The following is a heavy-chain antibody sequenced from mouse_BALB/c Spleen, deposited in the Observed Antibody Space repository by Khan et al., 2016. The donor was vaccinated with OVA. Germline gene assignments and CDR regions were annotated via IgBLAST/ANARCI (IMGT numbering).Heavy chain of an antibody. CDR2: ISYSGST. CDR1: GYSITSDYA. Sequence: EVELVESGPGLVKPSQSLSLTCTVTGYSITSDYAWNWIRQFPGNKLEWMGYISYSGSTNNNPALKSRISITRDTSKNQFFLQLNSVTTEDTATYYCARDGSRYNYAMDYWGQGTSVTVSS. D-gene: IGHD2-3*01. V-gene: IGHV3-2*02. J-gene: IGHJ4*01. CDR3: ARDGSRYNYAMDY.